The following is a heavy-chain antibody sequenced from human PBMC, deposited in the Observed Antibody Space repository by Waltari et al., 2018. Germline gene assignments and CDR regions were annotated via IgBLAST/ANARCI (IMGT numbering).Heavy chain of an antibody. CDR3: AHRSPSGDSKSYAFDI. D-gene: IGHD2-21*02. CDR2: IYWNDDK. Sequence: QITLKESGPTLVKPTQTLTLTCTFSGFSPSTSGVGVGWIRQPPGKALEWLALIYWNDDKRYSPSLKSRLTITKDTSKNQVVLTMTNMDPVDTATYYCAHRSPSGDSKSYAFDIWGQGTMVTVSS. CDR1: GFSPSTSGVG. J-gene: IGHJ3*02. V-gene: IGHV2-5*01.